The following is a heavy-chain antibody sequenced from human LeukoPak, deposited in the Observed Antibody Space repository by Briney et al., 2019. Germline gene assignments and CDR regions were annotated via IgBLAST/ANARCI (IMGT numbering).Heavy chain of an antibody. D-gene: IGHD3-22*01. V-gene: IGHV3-21*04. J-gene: IGHJ6*02. CDR2: ISSSSSYI. CDR1: GFTFSNYA. Sequence: GGSLRLSCAASGFTFSNYAMTWVRQAPGKGLEWVSSISSSSSYIYYADSVKGRFTISRHNSKNTLYLQMNSLRAEDTAVYYCARSSVDYYGMDVWGQGTTVTVSS. CDR3: ARSSVDYYGMDV.